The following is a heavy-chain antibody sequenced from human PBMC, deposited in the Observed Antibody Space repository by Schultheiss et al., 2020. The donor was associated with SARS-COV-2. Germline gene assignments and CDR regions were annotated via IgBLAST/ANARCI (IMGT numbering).Heavy chain of an antibody. D-gene: IGHD3-16*02. CDR2: IDWDDDK. CDR1: GFSLSTSGMC. Sequence: SGPTLVKPTQTLTLTCTFSGFSLSTSGMCVSWIRQPPGKALEWLALIDWDDDKYYSTSLKTRLTISKDTSKNQVVLTMTNMDPVDTATYYCARMRRSYDYVWGSYRYFDYWGQGTLVTVSS. J-gene: IGHJ4*02. V-gene: IGHV2-70*01. CDR3: ARMRRSYDYVWGSYRYFDY.